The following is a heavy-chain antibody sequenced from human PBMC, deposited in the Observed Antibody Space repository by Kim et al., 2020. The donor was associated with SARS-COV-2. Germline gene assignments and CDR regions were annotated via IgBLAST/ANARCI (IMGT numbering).Heavy chain of an antibody. CDR2: ISSDGNSV. D-gene: IGHD2-21*02. V-gene: IGHV3-48*03. Sequence: GGSLRLSCAASGFTFSSYEFNWVRQALGKGLEWLSYISSDGNSVHYVDSVKGRFTVSRDDARNSLYLQMHGLRVDDTAVYYCARETESCGGDCYDYWGQG. CDR1: GFTFSSYE. CDR3: ARETESCGGDCYDY. J-gene: IGHJ4*02.